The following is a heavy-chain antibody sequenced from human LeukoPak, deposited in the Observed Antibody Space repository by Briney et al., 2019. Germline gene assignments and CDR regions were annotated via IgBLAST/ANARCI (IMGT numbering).Heavy chain of an antibody. D-gene: IGHD3-10*01. J-gene: IGHJ3*02. CDR3: ARDLWFGGPRGAFDI. V-gene: IGHV4-4*07. CDR2: VYTSGST. CDR1: GSSITSYY. Sequence: SETLSLTCTVSGSSITSYYWTWIRQPTGKGLEWIGRVYTSGSTNYNPSLKSRVTISVDTSKNQFSLKLTSVTAADTAVYYCARDLWFGGPRGAFDIWGQGTMVTVSS.